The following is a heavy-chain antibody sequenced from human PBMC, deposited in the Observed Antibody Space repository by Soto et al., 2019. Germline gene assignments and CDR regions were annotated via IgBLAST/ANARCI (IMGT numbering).Heavy chain of an antibody. J-gene: IGHJ6*02. CDR1: GFTFSSYA. D-gene: IGHD2-15*01. CDR2: ISYDGSNK. V-gene: IGHV3-30-3*01. Sequence: GGSLRLSCAASGFTFSSYAMHWVRQAPGKGLEWVAVISYDGSNKYYADSVKGRFTISRDNSKNTLYLQMNSLRAEDTAVYYCARDGPPHCSGGSCYRSSYYYGMDVWGQGTTVTVSS. CDR3: ARDGPPHCSGGSCYRSSYYYGMDV.